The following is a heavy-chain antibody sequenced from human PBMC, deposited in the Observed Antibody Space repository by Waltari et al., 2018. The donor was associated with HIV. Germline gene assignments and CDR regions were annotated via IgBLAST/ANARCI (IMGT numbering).Heavy chain of an antibody. Sequence: QVQLQQWGAGLLKPSETLSLTCAVYGGSFSGYYWSWIRRPPGKGLEWIGEINHSGSTNYNPALKSRVTISVDTSKNQFSLKLSSVTAADTAVYYCARHGNYGDYVFDPWGQGTLVTVSS. V-gene: IGHV4-34*01. J-gene: IGHJ5*02. CDR3: ARHGNYGDYVFDP. D-gene: IGHD4-17*01. CDR2: INHSGST. CDR1: GGSFSGYY.